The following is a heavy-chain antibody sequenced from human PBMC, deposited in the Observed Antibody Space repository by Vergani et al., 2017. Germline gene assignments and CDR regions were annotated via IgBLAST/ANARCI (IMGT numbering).Heavy chain of an antibody. CDR2: ISGSGGST. CDR3: AKWVYYDFWSGYSPNAFDI. D-gene: IGHD3-3*01. Sequence: EVDLVESGGGLAQPGGSLRLSCEASGITFWKFGMHWVRQGPGKGLEWVSAISGSGGSTYYADSVKGRFTISRDNSKNTLYLQMNSLRAEDTAVYYCAKWVYYDFWSGYSPNAFDIWGQGTMVTVSS. V-gene: IGHV3-23*04. CDR1: GITFWKFG. J-gene: IGHJ3*02.